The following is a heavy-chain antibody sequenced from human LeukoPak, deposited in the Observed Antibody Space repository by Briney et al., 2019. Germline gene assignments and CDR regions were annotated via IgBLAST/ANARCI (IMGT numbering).Heavy chain of an antibody. J-gene: IGHJ4*02. CDR1: GFTFSDYY. D-gene: IGHD6-13*01. CDR3: ARVVGSSSWSHFDY. CDR2: ISSSSSYT. V-gene: IGHV3-11*06. Sequence: GGSLRLSCAASGFTFSDYYMSWIRQAPGKGLEWVSYISSSSSYTNYADSVKGRFTISRDNAKISLYLQMNSLRAEDTAVYYCARVVGSSSWSHFDYWGQGTLVTVSS.